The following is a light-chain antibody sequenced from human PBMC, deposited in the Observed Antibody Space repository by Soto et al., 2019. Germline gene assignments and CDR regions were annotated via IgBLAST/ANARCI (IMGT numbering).Light chain of an antibody. CDR2: DAS. Sequence: ETVMTQSPATLSVSPGEGATLSCRASRSISSSLAWYQQKPGQAPRLLIHDASNRATGIPARFSGSGSGTDFALTISSLEPDDFAVYYCQQRADWPITFGQGTRLEIK. CDR1: RSISSS. CDR3: QQRADWPIT. V-gene: IGKV3-11*01. J-gene: IGKJ5*01.